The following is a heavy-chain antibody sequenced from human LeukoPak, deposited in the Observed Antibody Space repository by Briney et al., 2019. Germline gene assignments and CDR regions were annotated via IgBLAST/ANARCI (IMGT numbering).Heavy chain of an antibody. D-gene: IGHD3-22*01. J-gene: IGHJ6*03. Sequence: WASVKVSCKASGYTFTGYYMHWVRQAPGQGLEWMGWINPNSSGTNYAQKFQGRVTMTRDTSINTAYMALSRLRSDDTAVYYCARERRLYDGRDYYYYMDVWGKGTTVTISS. V-gene: IGHV1-2*02. CDR1: GYTFTGYY. CDR3: ARERRLYDGRDYYYYMDV. CDR2: INPNSSGT.